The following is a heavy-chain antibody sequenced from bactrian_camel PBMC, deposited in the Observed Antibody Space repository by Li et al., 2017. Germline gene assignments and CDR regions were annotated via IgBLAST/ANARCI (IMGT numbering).Heavy chain of an antibody. CDR1: GPTYSTYC. V-gene: IGHV3S6*01. D-gene: IGHD7*01. J-gene: IGHJ4*01. Sequence: HVQLVESGGGSVQSGGSLRLSCTPVGPTYSTYCIGWFRQTPGKEREGVAYIDSDGIASYADPVKGRFTISKDNANNTVNLMMNNLQPDDTATYYCQGFATNLHFPLDYGGRWDAYGQGTQVTVSS. CDR2: IDSDGIA.